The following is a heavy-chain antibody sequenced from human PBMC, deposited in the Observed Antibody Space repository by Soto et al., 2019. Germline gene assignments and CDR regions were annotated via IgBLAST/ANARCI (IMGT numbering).Heavy chain of an antibody. CDR2: FDPEDGET. CDR3: ATDLDSCTSCYDY. Sequence: QVQLVQSGAEVKKPGASVKVSCKVSGYTLTELSMHWVRQAPGKGLEWMGGFDPEDGETIYAQKFQGRVXTTXDXYTDTAYMELSSLRSEDTAVYYCATDLDSCTSCYDYWGQGTLVTVSS. J-gene: IGHJ4*02. CDR1: GYTLTELS. V-gene: IGHV1-24*01. D-gene: IGHD2-2*01.